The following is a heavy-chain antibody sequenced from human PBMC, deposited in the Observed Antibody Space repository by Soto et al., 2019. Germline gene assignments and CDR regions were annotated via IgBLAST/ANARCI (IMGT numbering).Heavy chain of an antibody. Sequence: GASVKVSCKASGYTFTSYYMHRVRQAPGQGLEWMGIINPSGGSTSYAQKFQGRVTMTRDTSTSTVYMELSSLRSEDTAVYYCARVRITTLGNYGMDVWGQGTTVTVSS. J-gene: IGHJ6*02. CDR2: INPSGGST. CDR3: ARVRITTLGNYGMDV. CDR1: GYTFTSYY. D-gene: IGHD3-3*01. V-gene: IGHV1-46*01.